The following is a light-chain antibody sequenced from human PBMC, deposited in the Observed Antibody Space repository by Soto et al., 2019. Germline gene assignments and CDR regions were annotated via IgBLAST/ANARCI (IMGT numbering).Light chain of an antibody. CDR3: QHYDNTPRSAT. Sequence: EIVLTQSPNTLSLSPGERATLSCRASQSLTSAYLVWYQQKPGLAPRLLIYGSSNRATGIPDRFSGSGSGTEFTLTISRLEPQDFAVYYCQHYDNTPRSATFGPGPKVDIK. V-gene: IGKV3-20*01. J-gene: IGKJ3*01. CDR2: GSS. CDR1: QSLTSAY.